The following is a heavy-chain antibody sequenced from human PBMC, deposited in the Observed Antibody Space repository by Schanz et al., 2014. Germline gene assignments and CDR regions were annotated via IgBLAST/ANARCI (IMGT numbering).Heavy chain of an antibody. CDR3: AGDWASGRYYSDY. Sequence: EVQLVESRGVLVQPGGSLRLSCAASGLTLSDYWMHWVRQAPGKGPEWISHIRADGRMTNYAASVKGRFAISRDNSKDTLYLQMNSLRTEDTAVYYCAGDWASGRYYSDYWGQGTLVTVSS. D-gene: IGHD1-26*01. CDR2: IRADGRMT. CDR1: GLTLSDYW. V-gene: IGHV3-74*01. J-gene: IGHJ4*02.